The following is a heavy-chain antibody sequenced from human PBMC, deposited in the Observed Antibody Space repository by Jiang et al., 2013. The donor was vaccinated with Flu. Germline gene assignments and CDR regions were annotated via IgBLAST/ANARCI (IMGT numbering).Heavy chain of an antibody. D-gene: IGHD1-26*01. CDR3: ARHGRGGSYFDY. V-gene: IGHV4-59*08. J-gene: IGHJ4*02. CDR1: GGSISSYY. CDR2: SYYSGST. Sequence: LLKPSETLSLTCTVSGGSISSYYWSWIRQPPGKGLEWIGYSYYSGSTNYNPSLKSRVTISVDTSKNQFSLKLSSVTAADTAVYYCARHGRGGSYFDYWGQGTLVTVSS.